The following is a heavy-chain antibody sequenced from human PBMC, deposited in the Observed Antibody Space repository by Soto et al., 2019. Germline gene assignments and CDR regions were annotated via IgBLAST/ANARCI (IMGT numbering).Heavy chain of an antibody. V-gene: IGHV4-59*01. CDR1: GGSISSYY. J-gene: IGHJ5*02. CDR3: ARNGEMATIVNWFDP. Sequence: QVQLQESGPGLVKPSETLSLTCTVSGGSISSYYWCWIRQPPGKGLEWIGDTYYSGSTNYNPSLKSQVTISVDTSKNQFSLKLSSVTAADTAVYYCARNGEMATIVNWFDPWGQGTLVTVSS. D-gene: IGHD5-12*01. CDR2: TYYSGST.